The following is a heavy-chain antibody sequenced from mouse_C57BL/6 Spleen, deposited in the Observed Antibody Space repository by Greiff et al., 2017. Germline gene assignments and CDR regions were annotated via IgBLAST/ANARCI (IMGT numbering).Heavy chain of an antibody. CDR1: GYTFTDYY. Sequence: VQLQQPGPELVKPGASVKISCKASGYTFTDYYMNWVKQSHGKSLEWIGDINPNNGGTSYNQKFKGKATLTVDKSSSTAYMELRSLTSADSAVYYCARAGTGFGYWGQGATLTVS. J-gene: IGHJ2*01. D-gene: IGHD3-3*01. CDR2: INPNNGGT. CDR3: ARAGTGFGY. V-gene: IGHV1-26*01.